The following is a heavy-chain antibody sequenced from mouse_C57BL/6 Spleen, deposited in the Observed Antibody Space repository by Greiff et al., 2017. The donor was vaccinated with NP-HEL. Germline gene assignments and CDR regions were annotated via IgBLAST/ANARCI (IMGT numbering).Heavy chain of an antibody. CDR2: IYPGGGST. Sequence: VKLKQPGAELVKPGASVKMSCKASGYTFTSYWITWVKQRPGQGLEWIGDIYPGGGSTNYNEKFKSKATLTVDTSSSTAYMQLSSLTSEDSAVYYCARGPPLLLRSSKGYFDVWGTGTTVTVSS. CDR1: GYTFTSYW. V-gene: IGHV1-55*01. CDR3: ARGPPLLLRSSKGYFDV. D-gene: IGHD1-1*01. J-gene: IGHJ1*03.